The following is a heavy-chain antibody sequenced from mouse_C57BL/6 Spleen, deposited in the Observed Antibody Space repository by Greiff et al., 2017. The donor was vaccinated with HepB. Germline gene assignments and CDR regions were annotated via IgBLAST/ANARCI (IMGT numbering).Heavy chain of an antibody. CDR1: GYTFTSYG. V-gene: IGHV1-81*01. CDR3: ARPYYDYDGGSYFDY. Sequence: VQLQESGAELARPGASVKLSCKASGYTFTSYGISWVKQRTGQGLEWIGEIYPRSGNTYYNEKFKGKATLTADKSSSTAYMELRSLTSEDSAVYFCARPYYDYDGGSYFDYWGQGTTLTVSS. J-gene: IGHJ2*01. D-gene: IGHD2-4*01. CDR2: IYPRSGNT.